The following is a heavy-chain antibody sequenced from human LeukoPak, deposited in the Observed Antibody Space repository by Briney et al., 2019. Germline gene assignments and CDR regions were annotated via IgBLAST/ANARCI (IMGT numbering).Heavy chain of an antibody. D-gene: IGHD3-3*01. V-gene: IGHV1-24*01. CDR1: GHTLTESS. Sequence: ASVKVSCKVSGHTLTESSMHWVRQAPGKGLEWMGGFDPEDGEAIYAQMFQGRVTMTEDTSTDTAYMELNSLRSEDTAVYFCAIVDFTREAFDIWGQGTKVTVSS. CDR2: FDPEDGEA. J-gene: IGHJ3*02. CDR3: AIVDFTREAFDI.